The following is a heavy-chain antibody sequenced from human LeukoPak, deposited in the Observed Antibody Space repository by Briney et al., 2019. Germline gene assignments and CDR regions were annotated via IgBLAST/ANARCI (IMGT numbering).Heavy chain of an antibody. J-gene: IGHJ3*02. CDR2: IYHSGST. V-gene: IGHV4-30-2*01. CDR1: GGSISSGGYY. D-gene: IGHD6-19*01. Sequence: PSETLSLTCTVSGGSISSGGYYWSWIRQPPGKGLEWIGYIYHSGSTYYNPSLKSRVTISVDTSKNQFSLKLSSVTAADTAVYYCARHLGSSGWRHRDPGFGGQYDAFDIWGQGTMVTVSS. CDR3: ARHLGSSGWRHRDPGFGGQYDAFDI.